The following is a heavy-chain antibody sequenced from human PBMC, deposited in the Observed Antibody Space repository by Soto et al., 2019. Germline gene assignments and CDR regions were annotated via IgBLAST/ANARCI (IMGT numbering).Heavy chain of an antibody. V-gene: IGHV1-69*01. D-gene: IGHD6-6*01. CDR2: IIPIFGTA. J-gene: IGHJ6*02. Sequence: QVQLVQSGAEVKKPGSSVKVSCKASGGTFSSYAISWVRQAPGQGLEWMGGIIPIFGTANYAQKFQGRVTITADESTSTAYMELSSLRSEDTAVYYCARDRGVGQLVRNYYYGMDVWGQGTTVTVSS. CDR3: ARDRGVGQLVRNYYYGMDV. CDR1: GGTFSSYA.